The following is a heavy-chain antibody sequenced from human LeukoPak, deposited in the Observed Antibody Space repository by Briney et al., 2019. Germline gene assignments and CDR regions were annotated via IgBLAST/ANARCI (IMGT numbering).Heavy chain of an antibody. CDR1: GYTFTGYY. D-gene: IGHD2-2*01. Sequence: ASVKVSCKASGYTFTGYYLHWVRQAPGQGLEWMAWINPYSGATNRAQNFQGRVTLTSDTSISTTYMELTSLRSDDTAVYFCARVAHPTDFVVVPAARSDLGKFDYWGQGSLVTVS. J-gene: IGHJ4*02. V-gene: IGHV1-2*02. CDR3: ARVAHPTDFVVVPAARSDLGKFDY. CDR2: INPYSGAT.